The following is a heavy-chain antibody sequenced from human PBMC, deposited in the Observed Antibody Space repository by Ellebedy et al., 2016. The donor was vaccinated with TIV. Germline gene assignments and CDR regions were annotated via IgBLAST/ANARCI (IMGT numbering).Heavy chain of an antibody. CDR2: ISSSSTTI. V-gene: IGHV3-48*04. J-gene: IGHJ6*02. CDR1: GFMFSSYS. D-gene: IGHD6-19*01. CDR3: AGTPGPGFSGWSLGYYYYGMDV. Sequence: GESLKISCAASGFMFSSYSMNWVRQAPGKGLEWVSYISSSSTTIYYADSVKGRFTMSRDNAKSSLYLQMNSLRAEDTAVYYCAGTPGPGFSGWSLGYYYYGMDVWGQGTTVTVSS.